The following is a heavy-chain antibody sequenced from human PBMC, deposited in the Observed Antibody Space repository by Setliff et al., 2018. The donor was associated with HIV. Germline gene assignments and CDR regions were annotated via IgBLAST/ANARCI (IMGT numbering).Heavy chain of an antibody. Sequence: PGGSLRLSCAASGFTVSSNYLSWVRQAPGKGLEWVANIKQDGSEKYYVDSVKGRFTISRDNSKNTLYLQMNSLRAEDTAVYYCARGYCSSTSCRYYFDYWGQGTLVTVSS. J-gene: IGHJ4*02. D-gene: IGHD2-2*01. CDR3: ARGYCSSTSCRYYFDY. CDR1: GFTVSSNY. V-gene: IGHV3-7*01. CDR2: IKQDGSEK.